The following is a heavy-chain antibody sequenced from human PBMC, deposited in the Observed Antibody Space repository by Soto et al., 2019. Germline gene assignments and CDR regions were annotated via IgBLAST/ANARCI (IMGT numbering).Heavy chain of an antibody. Sequence: GGSLRLSCATSEFTFDNYAMAWVRQAPGKGLEWVSTISKTGNTHYADSVEGRFTISRDDSRNTLYLLMNSLGADDTAVYYCATDPSTGYADYWXQGTLVTVSS. CDR2: ISKTGNT. J-gene: IGHJ4*02. CDR1: EFTFDNYA. D-gene: IGHD3-9*01. V-gene: IGHV3-23*01. CDR3: ATDPSTGYADY.